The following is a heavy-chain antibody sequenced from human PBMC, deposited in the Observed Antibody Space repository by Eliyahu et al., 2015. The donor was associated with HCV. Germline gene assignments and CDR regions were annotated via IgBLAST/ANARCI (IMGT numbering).Heavy chain of an antibody. D-gene: IGHD6-19*01. J-gene: IGHJ4*02. V-gene: IGHV4-59*08. CDR3: ASGWYFDY. Sequence: QVQLQESGPGLVKPSETLSLTCTVSGGSISSYYWSWIRQPPGKGLEWIGYIYYSGSTNYNPSLKSRVTISVDTSKNQFSLKLSSVTAADTAVYYCASGWYFDYWGQGTLVTVSS. CDR2: IYYSGST. CDR1: GGSISSYY.